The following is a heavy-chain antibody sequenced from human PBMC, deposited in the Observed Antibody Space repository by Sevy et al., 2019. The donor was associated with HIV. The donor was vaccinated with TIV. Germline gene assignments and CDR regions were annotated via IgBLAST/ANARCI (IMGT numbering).Heavy chain of an antibody. CDR3: ARAPVYCRDGNCYPYHFDY. CDR2: INPNNGGT. V-gene: IGHV1-2*06. CDR1: GYSFTGYC. J-gene: IGHJ4*02. D-gene: IGHD2-15*01. Sequence: ASVKVSCKASGYSFTGYCIHWVRQAPGQGLEWMGRINPNNGGTNYAQEFQGRVTMTRDTSISTVYMELSRLKSDDTAVYYCARAPVYCRDGNCYPYHFDYWGQGTLVTVSS.